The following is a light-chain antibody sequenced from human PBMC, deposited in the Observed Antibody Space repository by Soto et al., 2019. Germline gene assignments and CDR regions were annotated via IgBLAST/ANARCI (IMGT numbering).Light chain of an antibody. CDR1: SSDVGSYSL. Sequence: QSALTQPASVSGSPGQSITTSCTGTSSDVGSYSLLSWHQHHPGKAPKLIIYEDIKGPSGVSNRFSGSKSGNTASLRISGLQAEDEADYYCYTYAGGSTYLFGTGTKVTVL. CDR3: YTYAGGSTYL. J-gene: IGLJ1*01. CDR2: EDI. V-gene: IGLV2-23*01.